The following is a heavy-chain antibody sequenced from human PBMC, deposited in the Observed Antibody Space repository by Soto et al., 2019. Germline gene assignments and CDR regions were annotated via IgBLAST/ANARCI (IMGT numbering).Heavy chain of an antibody. CDR3: ARAGYSSGWYRLSY. CDR2: IYTSGST. D-gene: IGHD6-19*01. V-gene: IGHV4-4*07. J-gene: IGHJ4*02. Sequence: QVQLQESGPGLVKPSETLTLTCTVSGGSISSYYWSWIRQPAGKGLEWIGRIYTSGSTNYNPSLKSRVTMSVDTSKNQFSLKLSSVTAADTAVYYCARAGYSSGWYRLSYWGQGTLVTVSS. CDR1: GGSISSYY.